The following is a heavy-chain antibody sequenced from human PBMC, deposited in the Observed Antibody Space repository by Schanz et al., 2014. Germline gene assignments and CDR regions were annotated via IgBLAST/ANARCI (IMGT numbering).Heavy chain of an antibody. V-gene: IGHV3-66*01. J-gene: IGHJ5*02. CDR3: ARPALWFGDNCFDP. CDR1: GFIVRSNY. Sequence: EVQLVESGGGLVQPGGSLRLSCAVSGFIVRSNYMTWVRQAPGKGLEWVSFVHPGGSTYYPDSVKGRFTISRDSSKNTLYLQMNILRAKDTAVCYCARPALWFGDNCFDPWGQGTLVTVSS. D-gene: IGHD3-10*01. CDR2: VHPGGST.